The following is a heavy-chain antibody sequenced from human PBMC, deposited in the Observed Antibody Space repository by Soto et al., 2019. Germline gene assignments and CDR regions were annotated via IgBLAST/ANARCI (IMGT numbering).Heavy chain of an antibody. J-gene: IGHJ6*02. Sequence: PGEAVKISCRGSEYSFSTYCIAWVRHMPAKGLEWMGIIYPGDSDTRYSPSFQGQVTISADTSISTAHLPWTSLKASDPAIYPCARGIRHSHYSSTTYFYSGLAVWVQWNTVTIFS. CDR2: IYPGDSDT. CDR3: ARGIRHSHYSSTTYFYSGLAV. D-gene: IGHD1-26*01. CDR1: EYSFSTYC. V-gene: IGHV5-51*01.